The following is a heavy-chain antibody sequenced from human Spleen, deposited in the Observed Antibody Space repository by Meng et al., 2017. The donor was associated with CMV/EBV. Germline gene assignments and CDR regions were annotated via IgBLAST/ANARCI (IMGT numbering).Heavy chain of an antibody. V-gene: IGHV4-34*01. D-gene: IGHD4-17*01. J-gene: IGHJ5*02. CDR3: ARRYGASAYNWFDP. CDR1: GGSCSGYY. Sequence: VHLQQWGAGLLKPSETLFLTRAVYGGSCSGYYWSWLRQPPGKGLEWIGEINHSGSTNYNPSLKSRVTISVDTSKNQFSLKLSSVTAADTAVYYCARRYGASAYNWFDPWGQGTLVTVSS. CDR2: INHSGST.